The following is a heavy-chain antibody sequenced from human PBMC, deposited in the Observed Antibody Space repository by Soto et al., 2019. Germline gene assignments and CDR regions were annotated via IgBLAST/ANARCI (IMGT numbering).Heavy chain of an antibody. J-gene: IGHJ6*02. CDR1: GFTFSSYS. V-gene: IGHV3-48*02. D-gene: IGHD3-10*01. CDR2: ISSSSSTI. CDR3: ARDNGRFGELSGINYYGMDV. Sequence: HPGGSLRLSCAASGFTFSSYSMNWVRQAPGKGLEWVSYISSSSSTIYYADSVKGRFTISRDNAKNSLYLQMNSLRDEDTAVYYCARDNGRFGELSGINYYGMDVWGQGTTVTVSS.